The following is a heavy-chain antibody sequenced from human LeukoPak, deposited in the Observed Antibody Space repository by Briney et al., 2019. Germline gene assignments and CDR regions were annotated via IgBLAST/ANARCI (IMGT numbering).Heavy chain of an antibody. CDR1: GGSISSGSYY. V-gene: IGHV4-61*02. CDR2: IYTSGST. Sequence: SETLSLTCTVSGGSISSGSYYWSWIRQPAGKGLEWIGRIYTSGSTNYNPSLKSRVTISVDTSKNQFSLKLSSVTAADTAVYYCVGYSSSWNWFDPWGQGTLVTVSS. CDR3: VGYSSSWNWFDP. J-gene: IGHJ5*02. D-gene: IGHD6-13*01.